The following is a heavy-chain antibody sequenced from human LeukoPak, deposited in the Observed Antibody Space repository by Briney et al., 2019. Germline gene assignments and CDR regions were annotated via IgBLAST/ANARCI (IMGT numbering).Heavy chain of an antibody. D-gene: IGHD1-26*01. CDR2: IYYSGST. Sequence: SSETLSLTCTVSGGSISSSSYYWGWIRQPPGKGLEWIGSIYYSGSTYYNPSLKSRVTISVDTSKNQFSLKLSSVTAADTAVYYCARERVGATPPPYYYYYMDVWGKGTTVTVSS. J-gene: IGHJ6*03. V-gene: IGHV4-39*07. CDR1: GGSISSSSYY. CDR3: ARERVGATPPPYYYYYMDV.